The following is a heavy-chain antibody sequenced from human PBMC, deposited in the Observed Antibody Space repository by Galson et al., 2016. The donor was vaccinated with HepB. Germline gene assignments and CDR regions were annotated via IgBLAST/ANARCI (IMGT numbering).Heavy chain of an antibody. Sequence: WIRQPPGKGLEWVGRIRSKANSYATAYAASVKGRFTISRDDSKNTAYLQMNSLKTEDTAVYYCTRPKTTAIGGRSDYWGQGTLVTVSS. D-gene: IGHD2-21*02. CDR2: IRSKANSYAT. CDR3: TRPKTTAIGGRSDY. V-gene: IGHV3-73*01. J-gene: IGHJ4*02.